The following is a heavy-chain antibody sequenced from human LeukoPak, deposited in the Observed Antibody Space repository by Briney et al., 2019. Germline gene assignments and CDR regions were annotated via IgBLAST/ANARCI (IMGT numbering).Heavy chain of an antibody. D-gene: IGHD3-22*01. Sequence: TEGSLRLSCAASGFTFSSHWMTWVRQAPGKGLEWVANIKEDGTRKNYVDSVKGRFTISRDNAKNSLYLQMSGLRAEDTALYYCATPLDYYDSSGYHQGGDWGQGTLVTVSS. V-gene: IGHV3-7*03. J-gene: IGHJ4*02. CDR2: IKEDGTRK. CDR1: GFTFSSHW. CDR3: ATPLDYYDSSGYHQGGD.